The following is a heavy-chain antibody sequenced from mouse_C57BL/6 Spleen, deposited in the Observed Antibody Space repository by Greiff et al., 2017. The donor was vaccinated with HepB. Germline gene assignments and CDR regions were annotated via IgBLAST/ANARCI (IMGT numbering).Heavy chain of an antibody. J-gene: IGHJ2*01. Sequence: EVNLVESGGGLVKPGGSLKLSCAASGFTFSSYAMSWVRQTPEKRLEWVATISDGGSYTYYPDNVKGRFTISRDNAKNNLYLQMSHLKSEDTAMYYGARSLDSSGYGDYWGQGTTLTVSS. D-gene: IGHD3-2*02. CDR1: GFTFSSYA. V-gene: IGHV5-4*03. CDR2: ISDGGSYT. CDR3: ARSLDSSGYGDY.